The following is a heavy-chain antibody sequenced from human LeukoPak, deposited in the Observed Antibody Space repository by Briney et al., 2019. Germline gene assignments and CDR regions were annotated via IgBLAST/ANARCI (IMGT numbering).Heavy chain of an antibody. CDR2: IYYSGNT. V-gene: IGHV4-39*01. Sequence: SETLSLTCAVSGGSISSSNYYWGWIRQSPGKGLEWIGYIYYSGNTYYNPSLKSRVTISVDTSKNQFSLKLSSVTAADTAVYYCARQPTGDFYVFDIWGQGTMVTVSS. D-gene: IGHD7-27*01. CDR3: ARQPTGDFYVFDI. J-gene: IGHJ3*02. CDR1: GGSISSSNYY.